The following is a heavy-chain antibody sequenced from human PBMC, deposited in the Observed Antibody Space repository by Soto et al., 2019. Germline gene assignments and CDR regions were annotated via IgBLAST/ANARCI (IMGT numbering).Heavy chain of an antibody. J-gene: IGHJ4*02. CDR1: GYTFTSYA. V-gene: IGHV1-3*01. D-gene: IGHD6-13*01. Sequence: QVQLVQSGAEVKKPGASVKVSCKASGYTFTSYAMHWVRQAPGQRLEWIGWINAGNGNTKYSQKFQGRVTITRDTSASTAYMELRSLRSEDTAVYYCAREFRPGGGAAGAEEGAYLYWGKGTLVTVSS. CDR3: AREFRPGGGAAGAEEGAYLY. CDR2: INAGNGNT.